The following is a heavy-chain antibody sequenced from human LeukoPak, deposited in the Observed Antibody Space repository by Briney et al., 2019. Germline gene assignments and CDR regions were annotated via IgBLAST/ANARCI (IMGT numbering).Heavy chain of an antibody. CDR2: FDPGDDET. J-gene: IGHJ5*01. V-gene: IGHV1-24*01. D-gene: IGHD1-26*01. CDR1: GYSLSELS. Sequence: ASVKVSCKVSGYSLSELSTHWVRPAPGQGLEWMGGFDPGDDETIYAQKFQGRVTMTEDTSTDTAYLELSSLRSEDTAVYFCATEKDLLLDSWGQGTPVTVSS. CDR3: ATEKDLLLDS.